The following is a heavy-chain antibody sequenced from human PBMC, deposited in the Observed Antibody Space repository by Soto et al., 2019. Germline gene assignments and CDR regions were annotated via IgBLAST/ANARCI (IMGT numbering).Heavy chain of an antibody. CDR2: IYYSGST. Sequence: QVQLQESGPGLVKPSQTLSLTCTVSGGSISSGDYYWSWSRQPPGKGLEWIGYIYYSGSTYYNPSLKSRVTISVDTSKNQFSLKLSSVTAADTAVYYCARTAGILRPMGYFDLWGRGTLVTVSS. CDR3: ARTAGILRPMGYFDL. V-gene: IGHV4-30-4*01. CDR1: GGSISSGDYY. D-gene: IGHD6-13*01. J-gene: IGHJ2*01.